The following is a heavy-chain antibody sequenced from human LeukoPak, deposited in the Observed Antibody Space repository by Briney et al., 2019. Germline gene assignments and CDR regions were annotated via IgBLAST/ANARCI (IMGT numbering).Heavy chain of an antibody. J-gene: IGHJ4*02. CDR2: ISYDGSNK. CDR3: VRTDCSSGSCYPNFDY. CDR1: GFTFSDYA. V-gene: IGHV3-30*04. Sequence: GGSLRLSCTASGFTFSDYAIHWVRQAPGKGLEWVAVISYDGSNKYYADSVKGRFTISRDNSKNTLYLQMNSLRAEDTALYYCVRTDCSSGSCYPNFDYWGQGTLVTVSS. D-gene: IGHD2-15*01.